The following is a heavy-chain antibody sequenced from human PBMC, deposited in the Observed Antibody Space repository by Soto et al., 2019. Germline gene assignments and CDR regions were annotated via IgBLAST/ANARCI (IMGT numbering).Heavy chain of an antibody. Sequence: QVQLVQSGTEVKKPGSSVKVSCKASGGTIRNHPINWVRQAPGQGLEWMGSIFPLTDIPDYAQNFQARLTISADKSTSTAYMELSSLTSDDTAMYFCARGPLVVLNYFESWGQGTLVTVSS. J-gene: IGHJ4*02. CDR2: IFPLTDIP. V-gene: IGHV1-69*02. CDR1: GGTIRNHP. CDR3: ARGPLVVLNYFES.